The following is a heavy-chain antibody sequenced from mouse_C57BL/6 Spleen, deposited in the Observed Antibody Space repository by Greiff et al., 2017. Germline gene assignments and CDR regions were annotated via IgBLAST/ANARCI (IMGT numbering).Heavy chain of an antibody. J-gene: IGHJ2*01. V-gene: IGHV1-50*01. CDR3: ARRWLLSFDY. CDR1: GYTFTSYW. CDR2: IDPSDSYT. Sequence: QVQLQQPGAELVKPGASVKLSCKASGYTFTSYWMQWVKQRPGQGLEWIGEIDPSDSYTNYNQKFKGKATLTVDTSSSTAYMQLSSLTSEDSAVYYCARRWLLSFDYWGQGTTLTVSS. D-gene: IGHD2-3*01.